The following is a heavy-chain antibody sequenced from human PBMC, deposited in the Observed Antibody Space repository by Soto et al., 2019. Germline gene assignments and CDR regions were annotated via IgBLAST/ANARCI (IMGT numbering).Heavy chain of an antibody. V-gene: IGHV3-21*01. D-gene: IGHD1-26*01. Sequence: GGSLRLSCAASGFSFINYSMNWVRQAPGKGLEWVSSISSRSSYMYYADSVKGRFTISRDNAKNSLYLQMNSLRDEDTAVYYCAREGGSLNWFDPWGQGTLVTVSS. CDR2: ISSRSSYM. J-gene: IGHJ5*02. CDR1: GFSFINYS. CDR3: AREGGSLNWFDP.